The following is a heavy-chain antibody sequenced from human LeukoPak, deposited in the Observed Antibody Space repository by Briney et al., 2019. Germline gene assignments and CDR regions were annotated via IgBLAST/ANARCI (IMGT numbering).Heavy chain of an antibody. Sequence: GASVKVSCKASGYTFTGYYMHWVRQAPGQGLEWMGWINPNSGGINYAQKFQGRVTMTRDTSISTAYMELSRLRSDDTAVYDCARVFRPIFPPGGNWFDPWGQGTLVTVSS. CDR2: INPNSGGI. CDR1: GYTFTGYY. J-gene: IGHJ5*02. V-gene: IGHV1-2*02. CDR3: ARVFRPIFPPGGNWFDP. D-gene: IGHD3-3*01.